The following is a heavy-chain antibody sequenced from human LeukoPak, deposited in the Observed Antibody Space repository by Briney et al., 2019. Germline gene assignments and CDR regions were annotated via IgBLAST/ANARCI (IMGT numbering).Heavy chain of an antibody. CDR3: ARDSWLRP. V-gene: IGHV1-2*02. D-gene: IGHD5-12*01. Sequence: ASVKVSCKASGYTFSVYYIHWLRQAPGQGLEWMGWIIPKNGDTNYAQKFQGRVTMTRDTSISTVYMELSRLRSDDTAVYYCARDSWLRPWGQGTLVTVSS. CDR1: GYTFSVYY. J-gene: IGHJ4*02. CDR2: IIPKNGDT.